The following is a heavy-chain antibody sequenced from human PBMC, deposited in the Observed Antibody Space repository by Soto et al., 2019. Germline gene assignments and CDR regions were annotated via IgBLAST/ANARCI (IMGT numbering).Heavy chain of an antibody. D-gene: IGHD3-10*01. J-gene: IGHJ6*02. V-gene: IGHV1-46*01. CDR2: INPSGGST. CDR3: ARVHPGMVRGVILRNYYGMDV. CDR1: GYTFTSYY. Sequence: GASVKVSCKASGYTFTSYYMHWVRQAPGQGLEWMGIINPSGGSTSYAQKFQGRVTMTRDTSTSTVYMELSSLRSEDTAVYYCARVHPGMVRGVILRNYYGMDVWGQGTTVTVS.